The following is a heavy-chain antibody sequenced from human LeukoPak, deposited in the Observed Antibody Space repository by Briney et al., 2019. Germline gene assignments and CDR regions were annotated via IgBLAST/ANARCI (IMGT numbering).Heavy chain of an antibody. CDR2: ISGSGGST. V-gene: IGHV3-23*01. CDR1: GFTFSSYA. Sequence: GGSLRLSCAASGFTFSSYAMSWVRQAPGKGLEWVSGISGSGGSTYYADSVKGRFTISRDNSKNTLYLHMDSLRAEDTAVYYCARSDYFHNWGQGTMVVVSA. D-gene: IGHD2/OR15-2a*01. J-gene: IGHJ3*01. CDR3: ARSDYFHN.